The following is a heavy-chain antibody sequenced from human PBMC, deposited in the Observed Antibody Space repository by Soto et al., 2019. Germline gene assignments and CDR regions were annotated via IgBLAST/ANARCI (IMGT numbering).Heavy chain of an antibody. Sequence: QVQLVESGGGVVQPGRSLRLSCAASGFTFSSYGMHWVRQAPGKGLEWVAVISYDGSNKYYADSVKGRFTISRDNSKNTLYLQMNSLRAEDTAVYYCAKDRSWLAVVVVAAGAMDVWGQGTTVTVSS. J-gene: IGHJ6*02. V-gene: IGHV3-30*18. CDR1: GFTFSSYG. CDR3: AKDRSWLAVVVVAAGAMDV. D-gene: IGHD2-15*01. CDR2: ISYDGSNK.